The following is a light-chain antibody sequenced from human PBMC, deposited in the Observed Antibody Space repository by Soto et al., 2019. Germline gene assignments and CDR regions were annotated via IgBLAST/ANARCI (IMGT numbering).Light chain of an antibody. J-gene: IGKJ1*01. CDR2: ASS. CDR3: QQSFNLPRT. V-gene: IGKV1-39*01. CDR1: QTIGTY. Sequence: IQMTQSPSSLSASVGDRISITCRASQTIGTYLNWYQQIPGKAPKLLIYASSSLQTGVPSRFSGSGPGTHFTLTINSLQPEDFGTYYCQQSFNLPRTFGPGTRVETK.